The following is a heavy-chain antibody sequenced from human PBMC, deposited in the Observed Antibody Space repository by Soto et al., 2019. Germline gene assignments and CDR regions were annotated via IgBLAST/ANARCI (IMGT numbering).Heavy chain of an antibody. J-gene: IGHJ5*02. Sequence: SETLSLTCTVSGGSISSYYWSWIRQPPGKGLEWIGYIYYSGSTNYNPSLKSRVTISVDTSKNQFSLKLSSVTAADTAVYYCARALTMVRGVTPLAFDPWGQGTLVTVSS. V-gene: IGHV4-59*01. CDR2: IYYSGST. CDR1: GGSISSYY. D-gene: IGHD3-10*01. CDR3: ARALTMVRGVTPLAFDP.